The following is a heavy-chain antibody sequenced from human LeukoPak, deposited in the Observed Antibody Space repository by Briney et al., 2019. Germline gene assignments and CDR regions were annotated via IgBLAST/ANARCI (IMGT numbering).Heavy chain of an antibody. V-gene: IGHV4-34*01. CDR3: ARGSEMYHGILTGYSFAFDI. Sequence: PSETLSLTCAVYGGSFNDYYWNWIRQTPGKGLEWVGEINHGGSTKYNPSLNSRVIMSVDTTKDQFSLKLSSVTAADTAVYYCARGSEMYHGILTGYSFAFDIWGQGTIVTVSS. D-gene: IGHD3-9*01. CDR2: INHGGST. CDR1: GGSFNDYY. J-gene: IGHJ3*02.